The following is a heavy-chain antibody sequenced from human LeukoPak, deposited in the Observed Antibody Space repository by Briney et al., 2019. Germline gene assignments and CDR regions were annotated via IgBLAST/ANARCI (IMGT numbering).Heavy chain of an antibody. Sequence: SETLSLTCTVSGGSINSYYWSWIRQPPGKGLEWIGYIYYNGITNYNPSLKSRVTISVDTSKNQFSLKLSSVTAADTAVYYCARDLRGLAPNAFDIWGQGTMVTVSS. CDR2: IYYNGIT. V-gene: IGHV4-59*12. J-gene: IGHJ3*02. CDR3: ARDLRGLAPNAFDI. CDR1: GGSINSYY.